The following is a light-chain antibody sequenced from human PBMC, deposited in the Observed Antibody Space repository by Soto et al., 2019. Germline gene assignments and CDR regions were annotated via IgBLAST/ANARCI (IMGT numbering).Light chain of an antibody. J-gene: IGLJ2*01. CDR1: SSDVGAYIH. CDR2: EVL. CDR3: SSYTSSSTLV. Sequence: QSVLTQPPSASGSPGQSVTISCTGTSSDVGAYIHVSWYQQHPGKVPKLMIYEVLNRPSGVSNRFSGSKSGNTASLIISGLQAEDEADYYCSSYTSSSTLVFGGGTKVTVL. V-gene: IGLV2-14*01.